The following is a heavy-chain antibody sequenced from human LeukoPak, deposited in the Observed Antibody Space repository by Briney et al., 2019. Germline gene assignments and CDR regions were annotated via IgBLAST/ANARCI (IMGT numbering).Heavy chain of an antibody. V-gene: IGHV1-46*02. J-gene: IGHJ4*02. CDR2: INPSGGST. CDR1: GYTFNGNS. CDR3: ARDLASSGYYWD. Sequence: GASVNVSFKTSGYTFNGNSVNWVRQAPGQGLEWMGIINPSGGSTSYAQKFQGRVTMTRDTSTSTVYMELSSLRSEDTAVYFCARDLASSGYYWDWGQGTLVTVSS. D-gene: IGHD3-22*01.